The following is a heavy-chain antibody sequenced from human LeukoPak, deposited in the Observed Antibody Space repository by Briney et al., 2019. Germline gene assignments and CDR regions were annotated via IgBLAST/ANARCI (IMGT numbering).Heavy chain of an antibody. CDR3: ARGLGVGDQLLYYYYGMDV. CDR1: GFTFSSYW. J-gene: IGHJ6*02. D-gene: IGHD2-2*01. CDR2: INHNGNVN. V-gene: IGHV3-7*03. Sequence: GGSLRLSCAASGFTFSSYWMNWARQAPGKGLEWVASINHNGNVNYYVDSVKGRFTISRDNAKNSLYLQMSNLRAEDTAVYYCARGLGVGDQLLYYYYGMDVWGQGTTVTVSS.